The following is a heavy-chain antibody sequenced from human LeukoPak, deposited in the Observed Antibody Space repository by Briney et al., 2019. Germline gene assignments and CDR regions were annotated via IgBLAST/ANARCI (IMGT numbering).Heavy chain of an antibody. CDR3: ARSQRSGIHDYGDYYAFDI. CDR1: GFTFSSYS. CDR2: ISSSSSYI. D-gene: IGHD4-17*01. V-gene: IGHV3-21*01. J-gene: IGHJ3*02. Sequence: GGSLRLSCAASGFTFSSYSMNWVRQAPGKGLEWVSSISSSSSYIYYADSVKGRFTISRDNAKNSLYLQMNSLRAEDTAVYYCARSQRSGIHDYGDYYAFDIWGQGTMVTVSS.